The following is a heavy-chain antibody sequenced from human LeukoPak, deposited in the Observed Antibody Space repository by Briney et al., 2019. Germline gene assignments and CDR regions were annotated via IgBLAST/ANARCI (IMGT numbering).Heavy chain of an antibody. CDR1: GYSFTSYW. Sequence: GESLKISCKGSGYSFTSYWIGWVRQMPGKGLEWMGIIYPGDSETRYSPSFQGQVTISADKSISTAYLQWGSLKASDTAMYNCARQSGLAAAPLNYWGQGTLVTVSS. V-gene: IGHV5-51*01. CDR2: IYPGDSET. D-gene: IGHD6-13*01. CDR3: ARQSGLAAAPLNY. J-gene: IGHJ4*02.